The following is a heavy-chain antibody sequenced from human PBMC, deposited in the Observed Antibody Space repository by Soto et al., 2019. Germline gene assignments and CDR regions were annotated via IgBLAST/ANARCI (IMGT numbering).Heavy chain of an antibody. J-gene: IGHJ4*02. Sequence: EVQRLESGGGLVQPGGSLRLSCAASGFTVSSYDMSWVRQAPGKGLEWVSAISGSGGSTYYADSVKGRFTISRDNSKNTLYLQMNSLRAEDTAVYYCAKEGEYSTGWDNFDYWGQGTLVTVSS. D-gene: IGHD6-19*01. CDR2: ISGSGGST. CDR3: AKEGEYSTGWDNFDY. V-gene: IGHV3-23*01. CDR1: GFTVSSYD.